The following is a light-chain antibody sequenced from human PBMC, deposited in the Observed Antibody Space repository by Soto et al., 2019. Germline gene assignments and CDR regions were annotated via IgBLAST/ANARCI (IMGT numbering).Light chain of an antibody. Sequence: ETVMTQSPATLSVSPGERATLSCRASQSVNSNLAWYQQKLGQAPRVLIYGASTRATGIPDRFSGSGSGTEFILTISSLQSEDFAVYYCQEYNTWPWTFGQGTKLGIK. CDR1: QSVNSN. J-gene: IGKJ1*01. CDR2: GAS. V-gene: IGKV3-15*01. CDR3: QEYNTWPWT.